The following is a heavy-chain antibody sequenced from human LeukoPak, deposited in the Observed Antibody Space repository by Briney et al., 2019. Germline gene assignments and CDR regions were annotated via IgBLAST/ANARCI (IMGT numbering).Heavy chain of an antibody. V-gene: IGHV3-7*03. CDR1: GFTFGAYY. CDR2: IKQDGSEK. Sequence: GGSLRLSCAASGFTFGAYYMTWVRQAPGKGLEWVANIKQDGSEKYYVDSVKGRFTISRDNANNSLYLQMNSLRAEDTAVYYCARMSGIAVAAIWISYFDYWGQGTLVIVSS. D-gene: IGHD6-19*01. CDR3: ARMSGIAVAAIWISYFDY. J-gene: IGHJ4*02.